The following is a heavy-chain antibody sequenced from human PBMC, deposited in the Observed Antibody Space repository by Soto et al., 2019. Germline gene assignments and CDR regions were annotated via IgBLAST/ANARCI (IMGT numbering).Heavy chain of an antibody. J-gene: IGHJ6*02. V-gene: IGHV6-1*01. CDR3: ARDRFVAAAGTKYYYGMDV. Sequence: WNWIRQSPSRGLEWLGRTYYRSKWYNDYAVSVKSRITITPDTSKNQFSLRLNSVTPEDTAVYYCARDRFVAAAGTKYYYGMDVWGQGTTFTVSS. CDR2: TYYRSKWYN. D-gene: IGHD6-13*01.